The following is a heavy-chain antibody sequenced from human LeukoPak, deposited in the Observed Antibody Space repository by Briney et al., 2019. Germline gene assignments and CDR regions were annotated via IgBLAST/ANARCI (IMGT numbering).Heavy chain of an antibody. J-gene: IGHJ4*02. CDR2: ISASGGST. CDR3: AKDLGYCSGGSC. Sequence: GGSLRLSCAASGFTFSSYAMSWVRQAPGEGLEWVSAISASGGSTYYADSVKGRVTISRDNSKNTLYLQMNSLRAEDTAVYYCAKDLGYCSGGSCWGQGTLVTVSS. V-gene: IGHV3-23*01. CDR1: GFTFSSYA. D-gene: IGHD2-15*01.